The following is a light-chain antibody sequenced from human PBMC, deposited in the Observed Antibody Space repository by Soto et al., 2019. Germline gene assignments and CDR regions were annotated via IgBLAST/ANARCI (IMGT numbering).Light chain of an antibody. CDR3: CSYAGNPYV. V-gene: IGLV2-11*01. Sequence: QSALTQPRSVSGSPGQSVTISCTGTSNDVGRYNYVSWYQQHPGKAPKLMIYDVSKRPSGVPDRFSGSKSGNTASLTISGLRAEDEADYYCCSYAGNPYVFGTGTKLTVL. J-gene: IGLJ1*01. CDR2: DVS. CDR1: SNDVGRYNY.